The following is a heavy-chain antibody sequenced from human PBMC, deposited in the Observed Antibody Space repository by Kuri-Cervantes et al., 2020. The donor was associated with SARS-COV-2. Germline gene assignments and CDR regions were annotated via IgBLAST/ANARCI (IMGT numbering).Heavy chain of an antibody. V-gene: IGHV4-61*01. CDR2: IYYSGST. Sequence: GSLRLSCTVSGGSVSSGSYYWSWIRRPPGKGLEWIGYIYYSGSTNYNPSLKSRVTISVDTSKNQFSLKLSSVTAADTAVYYCARIVGGGDEGDYWGQGTLVTVSS. CDR1: GGSVSSGSYY. CDR3: ARIVGGGDEGDY. D-gene: IGHD5-12*01. J-gene: IGHJ4*02.